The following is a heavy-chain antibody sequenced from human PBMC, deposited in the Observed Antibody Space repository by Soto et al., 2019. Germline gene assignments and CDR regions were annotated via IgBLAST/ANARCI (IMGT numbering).Heavy chain of an antibody. CDR2: IYYDGST. CDR3: ARRGSASRRNSFDF. J-gene: IGHJ5*01. CDR1: GCSMTSTLDY. Sequence: XETLSRTVGVSGCSMTSTLDYWGWIRQSPGKGLEWIGNIYYDGSTFYNPSLKSRVTISVDTSKRQFSLRVSSVTAADTAVYYCARRGSASRRNSFDFWGQGSRVTVSS. D-gene: IGHD3-16*01. V-gene: IGHV4-39*01.